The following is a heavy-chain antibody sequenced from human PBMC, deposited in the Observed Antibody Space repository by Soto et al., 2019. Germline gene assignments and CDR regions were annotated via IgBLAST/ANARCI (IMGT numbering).Heavy chain of an antibody. J-gene: IGHJ4*02. CDR1: GFLFSDYV. Sequence: EVHLLESGGGLIQPGGSLRLSCAASGFLFSDYVMSWVRQAPGKGLEWLSSISDSGVSTYSADSVKGRFTISRDNSKDTLYLQMSSLRAEDTAVYYCARKNVVVLGNYGFLWGQGTLVTVSS. CDR3: ARKNVVVLGNYGFL. CDR2: ISDSGVST. V-gene: IGHV3-23*01. D-gene: IGHD2-15*01.